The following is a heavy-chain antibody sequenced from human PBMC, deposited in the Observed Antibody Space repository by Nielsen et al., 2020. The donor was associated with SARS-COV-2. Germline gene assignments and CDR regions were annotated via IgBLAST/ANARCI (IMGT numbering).Heavy chain of an antibody. CDR2: IYYSGST. CDR3: ARDHGYYFDY. CDR1: GGSISSSSYY. J-gene: IGHJ4*02. V-gene: IGHV4-39*02. Sequence: SETLSLTCTVSGGSISSSSYYWGWIRQPPGKGLEWIGSIYYSGSTYYNPSLKSRVTISVDTSKNQFSLKLSSVTAADTAVYYCARDHGYYFDYWGQGTLVTVSS.